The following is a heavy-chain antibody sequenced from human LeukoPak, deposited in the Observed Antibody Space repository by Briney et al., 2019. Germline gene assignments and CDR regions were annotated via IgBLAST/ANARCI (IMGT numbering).Heavy chain of an antibody. CDR1: GFTFSDYW. CDR2: IKQDGSEK. Sequence: GGSLRLSCAASGFTFSDYWMTWVRQAPGKGLEWVANIKQDGSEKYFVDSVKGRFTISRDNARNSVYLQMSSLRDEDTALYYCASGYTASTYWGQGTLVTASS. V-gene: IGHV3-7*01. D-gene: IGHD2-2*02. J-gene: IGHJ4*02. CDR3: ASGYTASTY.